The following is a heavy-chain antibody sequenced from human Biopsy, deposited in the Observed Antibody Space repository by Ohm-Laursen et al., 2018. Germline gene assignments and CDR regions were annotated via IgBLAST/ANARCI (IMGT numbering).Heavy chain of an antibody. CDR2: VYFTGST. D-gene: IGHD5-24*01. CDR3: ARDSGGMATIRDAFDL. Sequence: GTLSLTCTVSGGSISSYYWTWIRQPPGKGLEWIGDVYFTGSTNYNPFLKSRVTISVDTSKNQFSLRLSSVTAADTAVYYCARDSGGMATIRDAFDLWGQGTMVTVSP. J-gene: IGHJ3*01. CDR1: GGSISSYY. V-gene: IGHV4-59*01.